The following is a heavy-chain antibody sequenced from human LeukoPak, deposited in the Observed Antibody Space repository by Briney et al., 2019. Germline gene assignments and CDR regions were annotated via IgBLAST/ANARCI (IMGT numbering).Heavy chain of an antibody. CDR3: ARAADYYDSSGYSYYFDY. D-gene: IGHD3-22*01. V-gene: IGHV3-21*01. J-gene: IGHJ4*02. CDR2: ISSSSSYV. Sequence: GGSLRLSCAASGFTFSSYSTNWVRQAPGKGLEWVSSISSSSSYVYYADSVKGRFTISRDDAKNSLYLQMNSLRAEDTAVYYCARAADYYDSSGYSYYFDYWGQGTLVTVSS. CDR1: GFTFSSYS.